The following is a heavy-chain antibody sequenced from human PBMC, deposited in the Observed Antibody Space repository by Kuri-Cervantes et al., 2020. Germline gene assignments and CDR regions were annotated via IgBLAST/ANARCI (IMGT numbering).Heavy chain of an antibody. J-gene: IGHJ4*02. Sequence: GPLRLSCAASGFTFSSYAMHWFGKAPGKGLEWIGEINHIGSTNYNPSLKSRVTISVDTYKNQFSLKLSSVTAAYTAVYYCASSHLVVPAAKSEDEPTKNPDYWGQGTLVTVSS. D-gene: IGHD2-2*01. V-gene: IGHV4-34*01. CDR1: GFTFSSYA. CDR3: ASSHLVVPAAKSEDEPTKNPDY. CDR2: INHIGST.